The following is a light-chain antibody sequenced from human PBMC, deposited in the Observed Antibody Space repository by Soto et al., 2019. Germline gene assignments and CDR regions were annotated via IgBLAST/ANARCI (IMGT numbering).Light chain of an antibody. V-gene: IGKV3-20*01. CDR1: QSVSSSY. J-gene: IGKJ3*01. CDR2: GAS. Sequence: EMVLTQSPGTLSLSPGERATLSCRASQSVSSSYLAWYQQKPGQAPRLLIYGASSRATGIPDRFSGSGSGTDFTFTISRLEPEDFAVSYCQPYCSSPFTFGPGTKVDIK. CDR3: QPYCSSPFT.